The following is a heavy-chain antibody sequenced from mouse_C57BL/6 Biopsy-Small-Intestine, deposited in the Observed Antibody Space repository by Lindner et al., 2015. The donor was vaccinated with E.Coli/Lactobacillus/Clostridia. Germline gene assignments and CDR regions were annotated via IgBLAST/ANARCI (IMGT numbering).Heavy chain of an antibody. CDR1: GGTFSTYV. D-gene: IGHD2-13*01. CDR3: ARGWNYGDYRAPYGY. CDR2: IIPIFGTA. Sequence: SVKVSCKASGGTFSTYVISWVRQAPGQGLEWMGGIIPIFGTANYAQKFQGRVTITADESTSTSFMELSSLRSDDTAVYYCARGWNYGDYRAPYGYWGRGTVVTVSS. V-gene: IGHV1-81*01. J-gene: IGHJ4*01.